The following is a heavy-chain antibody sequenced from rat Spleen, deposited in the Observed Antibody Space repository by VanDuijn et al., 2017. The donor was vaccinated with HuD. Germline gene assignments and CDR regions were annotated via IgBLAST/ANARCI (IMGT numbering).Heavy chain of an antibody. J-gene: IGHJ2*01. CDR2: ISTSGGST. CDR3: ACSYPGIDY. D-gene: IGHD1-4*01. V-gene: IGHV5-25*01. CDR1: GFTFSNYD. Sequence: EVQLVESGGGLVQPGRSLKLSCAASGFTFSNYDMAWVRQAPTKGLEWVASISTSGGSTYYRDSVKGRFTVSRDNAKSTLYLQMESLRSEDTATYYCACSYPGIDYWGQGVMVTVSS.